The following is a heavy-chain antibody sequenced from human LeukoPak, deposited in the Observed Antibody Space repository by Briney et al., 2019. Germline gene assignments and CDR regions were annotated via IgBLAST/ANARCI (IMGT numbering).Heavy chain of an antibody. CDR2: IYYSGST. J-gene: IGHJ4*02. Sequence: PSETLSLTCTVSGGSISSYYWSWIRQPPGKGLEWIGYIYYSGSTNYSPSLKSRVTISVDTSKNQFSLKLSSVTAADTAVYYCARGPGNWGQGTLVTVSS. CDR1: GGSISSYY. CDR3: ARGPGN. V-gene: IGHV4-59*13.